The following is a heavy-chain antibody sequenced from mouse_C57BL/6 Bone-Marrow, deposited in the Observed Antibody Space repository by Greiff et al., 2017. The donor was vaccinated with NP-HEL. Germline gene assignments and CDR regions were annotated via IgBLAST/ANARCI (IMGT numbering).Heavy chain of an antibody. CDR3: ARGRAGGVLLRIFPWYFDV. V-gene: IGHV1-81*01. CDR1: GYTFTSYG. CDR2: IYPRSGNT. D-gene: IGHD1-1*01. J-gene: IGHJ1*03. Sequence: QVQLQQSGAELARPGASVKLSCKASGYTFTSYGISWVKQRTGQGLEWIGEIYPRSGNTYYNEKFKGKATLTADNSSSTAYMELRSLTSEDSAVYFCARGRAGGVLLRIFPWYFDVWGTGTTVTVSS.